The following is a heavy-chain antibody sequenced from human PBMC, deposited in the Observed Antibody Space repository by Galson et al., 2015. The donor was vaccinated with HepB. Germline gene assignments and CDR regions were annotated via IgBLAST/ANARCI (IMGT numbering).Heavy chain of an antibody. V-gene: IGHV3-72*01. CDR3: SSLSHYGPATCQYFQF. CDR1: GFTFTGHY. J-gene: IGHJ1*01. Sequence: SLRLSCAASGFTFTGHYIDWVRQPPGEGLEWVARVRNKAYNNMTQYAASVRNTFSISRDDSKNFVYLQMNSLRTEDTAVYYCSSLSHYGPATCQYFQFSGQGTLVTVSS. CDR2: VRNKAYNNMT. D-gene: IGHD3-10*01.